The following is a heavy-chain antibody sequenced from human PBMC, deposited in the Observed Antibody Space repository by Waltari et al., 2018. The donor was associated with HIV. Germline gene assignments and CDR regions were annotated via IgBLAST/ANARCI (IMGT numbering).Heavy chain of an antibody. CDR2: ITPIFKTT. V-gene: IGHV1-69*01. Sequence: QVQLVQSGAEVKKPGSSVKVSCRVSGDTLRTYTISWVRQAPGQGLEWMGGITPIFKTTKYAQKFQGRVTLTADESTRTTYMELTSLRSDDTAMYYCARNGDYAPAYWGQGTLVTVSS. D-gene: IGHD4-17*01. CDR3: ARNGDYAPAY. CDR1: GDTLRTYT. J-gene: IGHJ4*02.